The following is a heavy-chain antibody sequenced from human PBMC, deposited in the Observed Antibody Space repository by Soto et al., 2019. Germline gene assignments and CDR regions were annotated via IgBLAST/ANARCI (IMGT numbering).Heavy chain of an antibody. Sequence: TVCEGTIRNYYWSWIRKTPGKGLEWIGYIYYSGSTNYNPSLKSRVTISVDTSKNQFSLKLSSVTAADTAVYYCARLYCSGGSCYSNWFDPWGQGTLVTVSS. D-gene: IGHD2-15*01. J-gene: IGHJ5*02. CDR3: ARLYCSGGSCYSNWFDP. CDR2: IYYSGST. CDR1: EGTIRNYY. V-gene: IGHV4-59*08.